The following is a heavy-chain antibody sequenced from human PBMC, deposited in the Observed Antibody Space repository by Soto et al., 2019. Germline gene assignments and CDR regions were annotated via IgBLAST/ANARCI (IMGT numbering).Heavy chain of an antibody. CDR2: ISSSSSYI. CDR3: AAMAGATYYYIDV. J-gene: IGHJ6*03. D-gene: IGHD1-26*01. Sequence: PGGSLRLSCAASGFTFSSYSMNWVRQAPGKGLEWVSSISSSSSYIYYADSVKGRFTISRDNAKNSLYLQMNSLRAEDTAVYYCAAMAGATYYYIDVWGKGTSVTVSS. V-gene: IGHV3-21*01. CDR1: GFTFSSYS.